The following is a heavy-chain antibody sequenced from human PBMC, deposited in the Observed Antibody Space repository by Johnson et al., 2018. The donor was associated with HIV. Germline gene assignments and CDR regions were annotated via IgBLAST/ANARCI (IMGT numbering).Heavy chain of an antibody. CDR2: IKQDGSEK. CDR1: GFTFSSYW. J-gene: IGHJ3*01. CDR3: ARDRVYSGSYYSGAFEV. D-gene: IGHD1-26*01. V-gene: IGHV3-7*05. Sequence: MQLVESGGNLVQPGGSLRLSCAASGFTFSSYWMSWVRQAPGKGLEWVANIKQDGSEKYYVDSLKGRFTIFRDNVKKSLCLQMNGLRADNTDVYYCARDRVYSGSYYSGAFEVGGQGAMVTVSS.